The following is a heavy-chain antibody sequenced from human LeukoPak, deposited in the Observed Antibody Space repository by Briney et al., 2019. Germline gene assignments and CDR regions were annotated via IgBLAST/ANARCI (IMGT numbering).Heavy chain of an antibody. CDR3: AEGSGGY. CDR2: ISNSGST. Sequence: SETPSLTCTASGASVSRYYWTWIRQPPGKGLEYLGYISNSGSTNYNPSLESRVTLSVDASKNQFPLKMTSVSAADTAVYYCAEGSGGYWGQGILVTVSS. CDR1: GASVSRYY. J-gene: IGHJ4*02. V-gene: IGHV4-59*02. D-gene: IGHD1-26*01.